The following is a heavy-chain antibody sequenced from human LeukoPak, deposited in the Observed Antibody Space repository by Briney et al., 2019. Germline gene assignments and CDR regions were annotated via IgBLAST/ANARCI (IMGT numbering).Heavy chain of an antibody. CDR1: GFTFSSYA. CDR3: ARDWGRPAYFDY. CDR2: ISYDGSNK. J-gene: IGHJ4*02. Sequence: GGSLRLSCAASGFTFSSYAMHWVRQAPGKGLEWVAVISYDGSNKYYADSVKGRFTISRDNSKNTLYLQMNSLRAEDTAVYYCARDWGRPAYFDYWGQGTLVTVSS. D-gene: IGHD3-16*01. V-gene: IGHV3-30-3*01.